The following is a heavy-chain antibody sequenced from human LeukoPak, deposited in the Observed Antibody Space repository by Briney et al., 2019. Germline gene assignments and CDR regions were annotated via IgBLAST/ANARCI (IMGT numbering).Heavy chain of an antibody. J-gene: IGHJ4*02. D-gene: IGHD3-22*01. Sequence: PGGSPRLSCAASGFTFSDYYMSWIRQAPGKGLEWVSYISSSGSTIYYADSVKGRFTISRDNAKNSLYLQMNSLRAEDTAVYYCATYDSSGYPIDYWGQGTLVTVSS. V-gene: IGHV3-11*01. CDR2: ISSSGSTI. CDR1: GFTFSDYY. CDR3: ATYDSSGYPIDY.